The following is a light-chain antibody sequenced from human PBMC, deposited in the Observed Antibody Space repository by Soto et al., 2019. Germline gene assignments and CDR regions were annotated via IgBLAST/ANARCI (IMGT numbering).Light chain of an antibody. J-gene: IGLJ3*02. V-gene: IGLV2-11*01. CDR3: CSYAGSYTLGV. Sequence: QSALTQPRSVSGSPGQSVTISCTGTSSDVGGYNLVSWYQQYPGRAPKRLIYDVTERPSGVPDRFSGSKSGNTASLTISGLQAEDEADYYCCSYAGSYTLGVFGGGTKLTVL. CDR1: SSDVGGYNL. CDR2: DVT.